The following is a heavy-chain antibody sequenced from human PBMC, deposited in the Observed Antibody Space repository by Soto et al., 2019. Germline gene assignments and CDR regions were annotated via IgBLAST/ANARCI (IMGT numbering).Heavy chain of an antibody. D-gene: IGHD4-17*01. CDR3: TACAGQTHDYGGPLDN. CDR1: GYTFTSHG. CDR2: ISGYNGNT. V-gene: IGHV1-18*04. Sequence: QVQLVQSGAEVKKPGASVKVSCKASGYTFTSHGISWVRQAPGQGPEWMGWISGYNGNTNYAQKVHGRVTMTTDTATSTAYMELRSLTSDDTAVYYCTACAGQTHDYGGPLDNWGQGTLVTVSS. J-gene: IGHJ4*02.